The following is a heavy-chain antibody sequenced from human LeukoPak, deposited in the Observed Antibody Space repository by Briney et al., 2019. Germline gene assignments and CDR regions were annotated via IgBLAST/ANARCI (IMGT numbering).Heavy chain of an antibody. V-gene: IGHV3-53*01. CDR2: IYSGGST. J-gene: IGHJ4*02. Sequence: GGSLRLSCAASGFTVSSNYMSWVRQAPGKGLEWVSVIYSGGSTYYADSVKGRFTISRDNSKNTLYLQMNSLRAEDTAVYYCATFYGAGIYYFDYWGQGTLVTVSS. CDR3: ATFYGAGIYYFDY. CDR1: GFTVSSNY. D-gene: IGHD2/OR15-2a*01.